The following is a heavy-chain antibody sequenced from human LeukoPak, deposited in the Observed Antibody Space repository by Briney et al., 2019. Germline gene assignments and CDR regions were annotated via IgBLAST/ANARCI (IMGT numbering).Heavy chain of an antibody. CDR2: INPNSGGT. CDR1: GYTFIGYY. J-gene: IGHJ5*02. Sequence: GASVKVSCKASGYTFIGYYMHWVRQAPGQGLEWMGWINPNSGGTNYAQKFQGRVTMTRDTSISTAYMELSRLRSDDTAVYYCATSTGTTEVWFDPWGQGTLVTVSS. D-gene: IGHD1-7*01. V-gene: IGHV1-2*02. CDR3: ATSTGTTEVWFDP.